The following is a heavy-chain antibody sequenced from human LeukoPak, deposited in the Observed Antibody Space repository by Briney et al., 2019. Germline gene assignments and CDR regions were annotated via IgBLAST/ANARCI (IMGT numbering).Heavy chain of an antibody. CDR2: ISGSGGST. V-gene: IGHV3-23*01. D-gene: IGHD5-24*01. J-gene: IGHJ4*02. CDR1: GLTFSSYG. Sequence: GGSLRLSCAASGLTFSSYGMSWVRQAPGKGLEWVSAISGSGGSTYYADSVKGRFTISRDNSRNTVYLQMNSLRAEDTAVYYCAKDDRWLQFCCWGQGTLVTVSA. CDR3: AKDDRWLQFCC.